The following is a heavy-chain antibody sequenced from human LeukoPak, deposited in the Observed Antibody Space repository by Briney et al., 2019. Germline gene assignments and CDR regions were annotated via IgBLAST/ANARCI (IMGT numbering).Heavy chain of an antibody. Sequence: SETLSLTCTVSGGSISSYYWGWIRLPPGKGVECIGYNYYRGSIRYNPPLKTRVTISVDTSKNQFSLNLSSVTAADTAVYYCARGFLCGRDCNAFDIWGQGTKVTVSS. CDR2: NYYRGSI. J-gene: IGHJ3*02. CDR3: ARGFLCGRDCNAFDI. V-gene: IGHV4-59*01. CDR1: GGSISSYY. D-gene: IGHD2-21*02.